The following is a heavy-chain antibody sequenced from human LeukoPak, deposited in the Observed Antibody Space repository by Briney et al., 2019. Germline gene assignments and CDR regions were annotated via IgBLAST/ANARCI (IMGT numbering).Heavy chain of an antibody. CDR2: ITSGGGYT. V-gene: IGHV3-21*06. J-gene: IGHJ4*02. CDR1: GFTFSTYN. CDR3: ARGHYDVLTSSYKWTPDY. Sequence: PGGSLRLSCAASGFTFSTYNMNWVRQAPGEGLEWVSSITSGGGYTYYADSVKGRFTTSRDNAKNSLSLRLDSLRAEDTAVYYCARGHYDVLTSSYKWTPDYWGQGTLVTVSS. D-gene: IGHD3-9*01.